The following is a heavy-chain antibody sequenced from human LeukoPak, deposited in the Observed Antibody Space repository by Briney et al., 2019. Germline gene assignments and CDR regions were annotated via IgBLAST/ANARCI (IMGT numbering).Heavy chain of an antibody. CDR1: GHTLTELS. V-gene: IGHV1-24*01. D-gene: IGHD6-13*01. CDR2: FDPEDGET. Sequence: ASVKVSCKVSGHTLTELSMHWVRQAPGKGLEWMGGFDPEDGETIYAQKFQGRVTMTEDTSTDTAYMELSSLRSDDTAVYYCARAEYSSSWYGYWGQGTLVTVSS. CDR3: ARAEYSSSWYGY. J-gene: IGHJ4*02.